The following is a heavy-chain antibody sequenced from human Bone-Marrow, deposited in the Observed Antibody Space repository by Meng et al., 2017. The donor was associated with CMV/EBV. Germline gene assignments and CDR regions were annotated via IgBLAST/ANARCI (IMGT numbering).Heavy chain of an antibody. CDR3: VSGYSFGKFDY. D-gene: IGHD5-18*01. CDR1: GGSISTYY. J-gene: IGHJ4*02. Sequence: GSLRLSCTVSGGSISTYYWNWIRQPPGKGLEWIGYIYYSGSTNYNPSLKSRVTMSVDTSKNQFSLRLSSVTAADTAVYYCVSGYSFGKFDYWGQGTLVTVSS. CDR2: IYYSGST. V-gene: IGHV4-59*01.